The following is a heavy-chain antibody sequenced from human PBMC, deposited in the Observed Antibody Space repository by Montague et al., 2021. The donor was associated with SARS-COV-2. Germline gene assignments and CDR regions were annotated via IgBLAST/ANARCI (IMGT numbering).Heavy chain of an antibody. D-gene: IGHD5-12*01. CDR2: IYTSGTT. Sequence: TLSLTCTVSGGSISSGSYYWSWIRQPAGKGLKWIGRIYTSGTTDYSFSLKSRVTISVDTSKNQFSLKLTPVTAADTAVYYCARAHSGSWAHLDNWGQGSLVTVSS. V-gene: IGHV4-61*02. CDR1: GGSISSGSYY. CDR3: ARAHSGSWAHLDN. J-gene: IGHJ4*02.